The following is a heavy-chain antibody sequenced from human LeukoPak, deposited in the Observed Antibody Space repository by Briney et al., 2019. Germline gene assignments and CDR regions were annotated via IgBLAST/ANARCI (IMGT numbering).Heavy chain of an antibody. CDR1: RDSISSSNYY. J-gene: IGHJ4*02. Sequence: SESLSLTCTVSRDSISSSNYYWGWIRQPPGMGLEWIGTIYYSGNTYYNPSLKSRVTISLDTSKNKFSLKLSSVTAADTAIYYCARGQGLTVTTVWGQGILVTVYS. CDR2: IYYSGNT. V-gene: IGHV4-39*07. D-gene: IGHD4-17*01. CDR3: ARGQGLTVTTV.